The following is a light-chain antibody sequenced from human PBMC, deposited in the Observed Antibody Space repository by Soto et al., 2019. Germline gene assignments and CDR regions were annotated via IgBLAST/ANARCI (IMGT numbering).Light chain of an antibody. CDR2: GAS. CDR3: EQYGRTPGT. CDR1: QSVSSSY. V-gene: IGKV3-20*01. J-gene: IGKJ1*01. Sequence: EIVLTQSPGTLSLSPGETATLSCRASQSVSSSYLAWYQQKPGQAPRLLIYGASSRATGIPDRFSGSGSGTDFTLTISRLEPEDFAVYYCEQYGRTPGTFGQGTKVEIK.